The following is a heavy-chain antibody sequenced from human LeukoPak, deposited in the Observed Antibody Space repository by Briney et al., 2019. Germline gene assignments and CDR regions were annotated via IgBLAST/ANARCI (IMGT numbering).Heavy chain of an antibody. J-gene: IGHJ4*02. V-gene: IGHV1-18*01. CDR2: IGPNNGNT. D-gene: IGHD3-16*01. Sequence: ASVKVSCKASGYPFTTYGINWVRQAPGQGLEWMGWIGPNNGNTNYAQKLQGRVTMTTDTSTGTAYMELRSLRSDDTAVYYCARDSGGRGHFDFWGQGTLVTVSS. CDR3: ARDSGGRGHFDF. CDR1: GYPFTTYG.